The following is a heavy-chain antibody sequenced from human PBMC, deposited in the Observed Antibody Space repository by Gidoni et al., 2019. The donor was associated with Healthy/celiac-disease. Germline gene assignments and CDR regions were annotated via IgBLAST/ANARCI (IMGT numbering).Heavy chain of an antibody. CDR1: GFTFGDYA. CDR3: TSRYDSSGYYYVDY. Sequence: EVQLVESGGGLVQPGRSLRLSCTASGFTFGDYAMSWVRQAPGKGLEWVGFIRSKAYGGTTEYAASVKGRFTISRDDSKSIAYLQMNSLKTEDKAVYYCTSRYDSSGYYYVDYWGQGTLVTVSS. J-gene: IGHJ4*02. CDR2: IRSKAYGGTT. D-gene: IGHD3-22*01. V-gene: IGHV3-49*04.